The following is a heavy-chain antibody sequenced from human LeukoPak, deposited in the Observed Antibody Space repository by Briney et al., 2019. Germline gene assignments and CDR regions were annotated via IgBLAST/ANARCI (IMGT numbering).Heavy chain of an antibody. CDR3: ARGNSGYDHN. V-gene: IGHV1-69*05. J-gene: IGHJ4*02. CDR2: IIPIFGTA. D-gene: IGHD5-12*01. Sequence: GASVKVSCKASGGTFSSYGISWVRQAPGQGLEWMGGIIPIFGTANYAQKFQGRVTITTDESTSTAYMELSSLRSEDTAEYYCARGNSGYDHNWGQGTLVTVSS. CDR1: GGTFSSYG.